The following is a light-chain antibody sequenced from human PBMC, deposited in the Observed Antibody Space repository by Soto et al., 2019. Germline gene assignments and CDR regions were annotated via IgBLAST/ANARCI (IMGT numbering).Light chain of an antibody. Sequence: DIVMTQSQFSLPVTPGEPASISCSSSQSLLHSNGYNYLDWYLQKPGQSPQLLIYLGSSRASGVPDRFSGSGSGTDFTLRISKVEAEDVGVYYCMQALQTPTFGQGTKLEIK. CDR1: QSLLHSNGYNY. J-gene: IGKJ2*01. CDR3: MQALQTPT. V-gene: IGKV2-28*01. CDR2: LGS.